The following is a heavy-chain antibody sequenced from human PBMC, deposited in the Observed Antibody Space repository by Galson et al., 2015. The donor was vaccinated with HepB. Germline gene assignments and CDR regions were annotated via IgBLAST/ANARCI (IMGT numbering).Heavy chain of an antibody. CDR1: GFTFSSYG. V-gene: IGHV3-30*02. J-gene: IGHJ4*02. Sequence: SLRLSCAASGFTFSSYGMHWVRQAPGKGLEWVAFIRYDGSNKYYADSVKGRFTISRDNSKNTLYLQMNSLRAEDTAVYYCACDRPKNPRTFDYWGQGTLVTVSS. D-gene: IGHD3-22*01. CDR2: IRYDGSNK. CDR3: ACDRPKNPRTFDY.